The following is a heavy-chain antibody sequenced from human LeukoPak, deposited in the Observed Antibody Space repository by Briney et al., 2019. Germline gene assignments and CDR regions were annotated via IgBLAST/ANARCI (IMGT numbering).Heavy chain of an antibody. V-gene: IGHV1-69*13. Sequence: SVTVSCKASGYTFTSYGISWVRQAPGQGLEWMGGITPMFGTAKYAQKFQGRVTITADESTSTAYMELSSLRSEDTAVYYCARDYDSSGAFQHWGQGTLVTVSS. CDR2: ITPMFGTA. CDR1: GYTFTSYG. CDR3: ARDYDSSGAFQH. D-gene: IGHD3-22*01. J-gene: IGHJ1*01.